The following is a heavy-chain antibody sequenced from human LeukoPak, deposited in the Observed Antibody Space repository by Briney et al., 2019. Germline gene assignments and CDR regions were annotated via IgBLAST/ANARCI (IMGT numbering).Heavy chain of an antibody. V-gene: IGHV3-66*01. CDR2: IYSGGNT. D-gene: IGHD6-13*01. J-gene: IGHJ6*03. Sequence: GGSLRLSCAASGFTFSSYGMSWVRQAPGKGLEWVSFIYSGGNTHYSDSVKGRFTISRDNSKNTLYLQMNSLRAEDTAVYYCARGAGRIAAAGYYYYYYYMDVWGKGTTVTISS. CDR3: ARGAGRIAAAGYYYYYYYMDV. CDR1: GFTFSSYG.